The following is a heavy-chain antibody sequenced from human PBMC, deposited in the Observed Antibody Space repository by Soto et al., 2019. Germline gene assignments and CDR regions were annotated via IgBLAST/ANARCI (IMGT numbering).Heavy chain of an antibody. CDR3: ARLGGSRSYYGSLDY. CDR1: GGSISSSSYY. CDR2: IYYSGST. V-gene: IGHV4-39*01. J-gene: IGHJ4*02. Sequence: QLQLQESGPGLVKPSETLSLTCTVSGGSISSSSYYWGWIRQPPGKGLEWIGSIYYSGSTYYNPSRKSRVTISVDTSKNQFSLKLSSVTAADTAVYYCARLGGSRSYYGSLDYWGEGTLVTVSS. D-gene: IGHD3-22*01.